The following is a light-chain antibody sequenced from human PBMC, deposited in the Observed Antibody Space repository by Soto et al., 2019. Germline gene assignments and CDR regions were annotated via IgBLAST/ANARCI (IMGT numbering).Light chain of an antibody. CDR3: QQYKNWPPLA. V-gene: IGKV3-15*01. CDR2: GAS. CDR1: QSVGSA. Sequence: EIVMTQSPATLSVSPGETATLSCRASQSVGSAVAGYQHKPGQAPRLLIVGASSRASGVPVRFRGGGSGTEFTLSISRLQSEDFAGYYWQQYKNWPPLAFGLGPTVEIK. J-gene: IGKJ4*02.